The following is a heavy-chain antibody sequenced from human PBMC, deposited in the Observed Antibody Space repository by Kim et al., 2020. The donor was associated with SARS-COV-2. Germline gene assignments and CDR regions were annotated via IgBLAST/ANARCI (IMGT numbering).Heavy chain of an antibody. J-gene: IGHJ4*02. CDR1: GGSISSYY. CDR2: IYYSGST. CDR3: ARETPSGSYHS. Sequence: SETLSLTCTVSGGSISSYYWSWIRQPPGKGLEWIGYIYYSGSTNYNPSLKSRVTISVDTSKNQFSLKLSSVTAADTAVYYCARETPSGSYHSWGQGTLVTVSS. D-gene: IGHD1-26*01. V-gene: IGHV4-59*13.